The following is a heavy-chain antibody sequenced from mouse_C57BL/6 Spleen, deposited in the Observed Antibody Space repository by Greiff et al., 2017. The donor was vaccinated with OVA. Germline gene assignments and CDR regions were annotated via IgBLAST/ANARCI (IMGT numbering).Heavy chain of an antibody. D-gene: IGHD2-2*01. CDR1: GYTFTSYW. CDR2: IDPSDSST. V-gene: IGHV1-50*01. CDR3: ARGYDGY. Sequence: QVQLKQPGAELVKPGASVKLSCKASGYTFTSYWMQWVKQRPGQGLEWIGEIDPSDSSTNYNQKFKGKATLTVDTSSSTAYMQLSSLTSEDSAVYYCARGYDGYWGQGTTLTVSS. J-gene: IGHJ2*01.